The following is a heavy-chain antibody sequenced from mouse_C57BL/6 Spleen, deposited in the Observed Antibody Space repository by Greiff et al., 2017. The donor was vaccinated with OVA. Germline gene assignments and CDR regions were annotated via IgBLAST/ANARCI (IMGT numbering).Heavy chain of an antibody. CDR1: GYTFTDYE. J-gene: IGHJ2*01. Sequence: QVHVKQSGAELVRPGASVTLSCKASGYTFTDYEMHWVKQTPVHGLEWIGAIDPETGGTAYNQKFKGKAILTADKSSSTAYMELRSLTSEDSAVYYCTRPGGYYFDYWGQGTTLTVSS. V-gene: IGHV1-15*01. CDR3: TRPGGYYFDY. CDR2: IDPETGGT.